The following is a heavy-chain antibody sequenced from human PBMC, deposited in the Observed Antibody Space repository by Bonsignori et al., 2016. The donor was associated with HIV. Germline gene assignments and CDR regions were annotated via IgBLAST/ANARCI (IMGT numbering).Heavy chain of an antibody. CDR3: ARDHVWHFDF. V-gene: IGHV3-48*02. Sequence: WIRQPPGKGLEWVSYISSSSNTIYYADSVKGRFTISRDNAKNSVYLQMNSLRDEDTAVYYCARDHVWHFDFWGQGTLVTVSS. CDR2: ISSSSNTI. D-gene: IGHD5/OR15-5a*01. J-gene: IGHJ4*02.